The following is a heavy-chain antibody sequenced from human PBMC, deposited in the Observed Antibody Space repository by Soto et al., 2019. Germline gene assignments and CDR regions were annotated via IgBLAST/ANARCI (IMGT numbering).Heavy chain of an antibody. CDR2: ISTYNGNT. CDR3: ARDLRGYSYGYGCGY. D-gene: IGHD5-18*01. Sequence: QVHLVQSGAEVKKPGASVKVSCKASGYTFTSYGISWVRQPPGQGLEWMGWISTYNGNTNYAQKLQDRVTMTTDTSTSTAYMELRSLRSDDTAVYYCARDLRGYSYGYGCGYWGQGTLVTVSS. CDR1: GYTFTSYG. J-gene: IGHJ4*02. V-gene: IGHV1-18*01.